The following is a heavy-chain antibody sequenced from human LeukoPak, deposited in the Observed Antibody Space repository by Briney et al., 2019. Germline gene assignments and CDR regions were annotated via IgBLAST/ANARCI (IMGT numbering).Heavy chain of an antibody. CDR2: IDKDGSEI. V-gene: IGHV3-7*01. CDR1: GLSISNSW. J-gene: IGHJ4*02. Sequence: GGSLRLSCAASGLSISNSWMHWVRQAPGKGLEWVAIIDKDGSEIKYVDSVKGRFTLSRDNARNSVYLQMNSLRTEDTALYYCVTDGDKWNDFEYWGQGTLVTVSS. D-gene: IGHD1-1*01. CDR3: VTDGDKWNDFEY.